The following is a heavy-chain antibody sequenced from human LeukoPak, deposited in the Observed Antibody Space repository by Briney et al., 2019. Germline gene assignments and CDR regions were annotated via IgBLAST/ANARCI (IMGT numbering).Heavy chain of an antibody. D-gene: IGHD4-17*01. CDR1: GFTFSNGW. V-gene: IGHV3-15*01. Sequence: PGGSLRLSCAASGFTFSNGWMRWVRQAPGKGLEWVGRIKSKTDGGTTDFAAPVKGRFTISRDDSKNTLFLQMNSLKTEDTAVYYCSLKNYGDHPLDYWGQGTLVTVSS. CDR2: IKSKTDGGTT. J-gene: IGHJ4*02. CDR3: SLKNYGDHPLDY.